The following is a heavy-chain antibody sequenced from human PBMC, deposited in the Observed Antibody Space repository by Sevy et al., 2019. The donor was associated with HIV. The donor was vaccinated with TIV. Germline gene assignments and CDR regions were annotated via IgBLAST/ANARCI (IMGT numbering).Heavy chain of an antibody. CDR3: ARSGSHDYYYYGMDV. V-gene: IGHV1-18*01. J-gene: IGHJ6*02. D-gene: IGHD1-26*01. Sequence: ASVKVSCKASGYTFTSYGISWVRQAPGQGLEWMGWISAYNGNTNYAQKLQGRVTMTTDTSTSTAYMELRSLRSDDTAVYYGARSGSHDYYYYGMDVWGQGTTVTVSS. CDR1: GYTFTSYG. CDR2: ISAYNGNT.